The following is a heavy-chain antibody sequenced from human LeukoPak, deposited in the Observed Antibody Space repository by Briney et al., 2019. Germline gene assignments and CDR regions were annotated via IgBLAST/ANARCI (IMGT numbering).Heavy chain of an antibody. CDR1: GGSFSGYY. V-gene: IGHV4-34*01. CDR3: ARGANSSSWYEGSYYFDY. CDR2: INHSGST. Sequence: KTSETLSLTCAVYGGSFSGYYWSWISQPPGKGLEWIGEINHSGSTNYNPSLKSRVTISVDTSKNQFSLKLSSVTAADTAVYYCARGANSSSWYEGSYYFDYWGQGTLVTVSS. D-gene: IGHD6-13*01. J-gene: IGHJ4*02.